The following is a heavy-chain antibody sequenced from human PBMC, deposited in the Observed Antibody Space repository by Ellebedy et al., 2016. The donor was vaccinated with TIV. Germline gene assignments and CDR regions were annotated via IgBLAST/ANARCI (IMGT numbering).Heavy chain of an antibody. V-gene: IGHV3-30*04. CDR1: GFTFSTYA. J-gene: IGHJ4*02. Sequence: GGSLRLSXAASGFTFSTYAMHWVRHAPGKGLAWVAAISYDGSNKYYANSVKGRLTISRDNSKNTLYLQMSSLRAEDMAVYYCARDRIPVVISQEFDHWGQGTLVTVSS. CDR3: ARDRIPVVISQEFDH. D-gene: IGHD3-22*01. CDR2: ISYDGSNK.